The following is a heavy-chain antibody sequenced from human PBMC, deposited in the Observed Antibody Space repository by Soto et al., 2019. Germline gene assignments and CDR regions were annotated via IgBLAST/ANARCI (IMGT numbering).Heavy chain of an antibody. J-gene: IGHJ4*02. D-gene: IGHD4-4*01. CDR3: ARTDNSNYFDY. CDR2: IYYSGST. V-gene: IGHV4-39*01. Sequence: SETLSLTCTVSGGSISSSSYYWGWIRQPPGKGLEWIGSIYYSGSTYYNPSLKSRVTISVDTSKNQFSLKLSSVTAADTAVYYCARTDNSNYFDYWGQGTLVTVSS. CDR1: GGSISSSSYY.